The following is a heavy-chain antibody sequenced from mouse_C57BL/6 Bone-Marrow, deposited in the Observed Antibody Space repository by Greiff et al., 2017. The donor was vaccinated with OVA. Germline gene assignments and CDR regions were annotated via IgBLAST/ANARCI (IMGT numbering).Heavy chain of an antibody. Sequence: VQLQQSGPVLVKPGASVKMSCKASGYKFTDYYMNWVKQSHGKSLEWIGVINPYNGGTSYNQKFKGKATLTVDKSSSTAYMELNSLTSEDSAVYYCARLTGTIDYWGQGTTLTVSS. D-gene: IGHD4-1*01. J-gene: IGHJ2*01. V-gene: IGHV1-19*01. CDR1: GYKFTDYY. CDR2: INPYNGGT. CDR3: ARLTGTIDY.